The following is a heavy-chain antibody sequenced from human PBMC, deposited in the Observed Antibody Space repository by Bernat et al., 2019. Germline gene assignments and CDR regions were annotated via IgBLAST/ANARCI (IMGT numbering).Heavy chain of an antibody. Sequence: QVQLQESGPGLVKPSETLSLTCTVSGGSISSYYWSWIRQPPGKGLEWIGYIYYSGSTNYNPSLKSRVTISVDTSKNQFSLKLSSVTAADTAVYYCARATLGYNWNERPYFDYWGQGTLVTVSS. CDR2: IYYSGST. CDR3: ARATLGYNWNERPYFDY. CDR1: GGSISSYY. D-gene: IGHD1-1*01. J-gene: IGHJ4*02. V-gene: IGHV4-59*01.